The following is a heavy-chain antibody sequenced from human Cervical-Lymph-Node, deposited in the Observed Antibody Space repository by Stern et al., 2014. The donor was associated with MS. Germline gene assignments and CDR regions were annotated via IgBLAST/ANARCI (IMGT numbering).Heavy chain of an antibody. V-gene: IGHV3-30-3*01. Sequence: VQLVESGGGVVQPGRSLRLSCAASGFTFSSFSMHWVRQAPGKGLEWLSVISYDGTNTYYADSVQGRFTVSRDNSNNTLYLQVSSLRTEDTAVYYCARDRRADPYYYYGMDVWGQGTTVTVSS. J-gene: IGHJ6*02. CDR2: ISYDGTNT. CDR3: ARDRRADPYYYYGMDV. CDR1: GFTFSSFS.